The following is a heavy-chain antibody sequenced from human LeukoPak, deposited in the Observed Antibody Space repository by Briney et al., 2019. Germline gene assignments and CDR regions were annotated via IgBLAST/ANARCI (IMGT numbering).Heavy chain of an antibody. CDR3: AREYYDSSGRKHGFDI. CDR2: INPNTGGT. CDR1: GYTFTDYY. D-gene: IGHD3-22*01. Sequence: ASVKASCKTSGYTFTDYYLHWVRQAPGQGLECMGWINPNTGGTNYPQKFQGRVTMTRDTSISAAYMELPSLRSDDTAVYYCAREYYDSSGRKHGFDIWGQGTMVTVSS. V-gene: IGHV1-2*02. J-gene: IGHJ3*02.